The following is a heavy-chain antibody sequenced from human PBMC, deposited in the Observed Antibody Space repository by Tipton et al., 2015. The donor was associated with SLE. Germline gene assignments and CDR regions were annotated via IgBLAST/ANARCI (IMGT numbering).Heavy chain of an antibody. CDR1: GGSISSSSYY. CDR2: FYYTGST. D-gene: IGHD2-21*01. Sequence: TLSLTCTVSGGSISSSSYYWAWIRQPPGKGLEWIGSFYYTGSTYYNPSLKSRVTITIGTSKTQFSLNLSSVTAADTAVYYCARDLIGESYSVADAFDIWGKGTMVTVSS. CDR3: ARDLIGESYSVADAFDI. V-gene: IGHV4-39*07. J-gene: IGHJ3*02.